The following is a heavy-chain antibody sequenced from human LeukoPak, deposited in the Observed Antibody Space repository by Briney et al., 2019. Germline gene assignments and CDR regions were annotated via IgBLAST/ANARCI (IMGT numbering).Heavy chain of an antibody. J-gene: IGHJ4*02. V-gene: IGHV4-28*01. CDR2: IYYSGST. CDR3: ASSRRYCSGGSCYANDNFDY. CDR1: GYSISSSNW. D-gene: IGHD2-15*01. Sequence: SETLSLTCAVSGYSISSSNWWGWIRQPPGKGLEWIGYIYYSGSTYYNPSLKSRVTMSVDTSKNHFSLKLSSVTAVDTAVYYCASSRRYCSGGSCYANDNFDYWGQGTLVTVSS.